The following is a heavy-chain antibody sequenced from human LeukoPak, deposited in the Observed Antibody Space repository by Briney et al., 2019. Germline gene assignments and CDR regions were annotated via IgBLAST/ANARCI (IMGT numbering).Heavy chain of an antibody. V-gene: IGHV3-30*04. Sequence: PGGSLRLSCAASGFTFSSYAMHWVRQAPGKGLEWVAVISYDGSNKYYADSVKGRFTISRDNSKNMLYLQMNSLRAEDTAVYYCAKEAVRGYFVGVGPTYYFDYWGQGTLVTVSS. CDR3: AKEAVRGYFVGVGPTYYFDY. J-gene: IGHJ4*02. CDR2: ISYDGSNK. D-gene: IGHD3-9*01. CDR1: GFTFSSYA.